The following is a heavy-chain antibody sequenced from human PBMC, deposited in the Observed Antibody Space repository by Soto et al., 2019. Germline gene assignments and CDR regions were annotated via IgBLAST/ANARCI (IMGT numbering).Heavy chain of an antibody. D-gene: IGHD3-22*01. V-gene: IGHV3-66*01. Sequence: GGSLRLSCAASGFTVSSNYMSWVRQAPGKGLEWVSVIYSGGSTYYADSVKGRFTISRDNSKNTLYLQMNSLRAEDTAVYYCVRDRALYYYDSSGYYDYWGQGTLVTVSS. J-gene: IGHJ4*02. CDR1: GFTVSSNY. CDR2: IYSGGST. CDR3: VRDRALYYYDSSGYYDY.